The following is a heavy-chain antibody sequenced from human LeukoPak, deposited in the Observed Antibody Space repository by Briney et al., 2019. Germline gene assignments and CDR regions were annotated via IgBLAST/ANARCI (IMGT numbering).Heavy chain of an antibody. Sequence: GGSLRLSCAASGFTFNIIAITWARQPPGKGLDWVSPLSGSGGSTSYPDSVEGRFTISRDNSKDTLYLKINSLRVEDTAVYFCATLGYYDFWSNYLVFDNWGQGTLVTVSS. V-gene: IGHV3-23*01. CDR2: LSGSGGST. D-gene: IGHD3-3*01. J-gene: IGHJ4*02. CDR1: GFTFNIIA. CDR3: ATLGYYDFWSNYLVFDN.